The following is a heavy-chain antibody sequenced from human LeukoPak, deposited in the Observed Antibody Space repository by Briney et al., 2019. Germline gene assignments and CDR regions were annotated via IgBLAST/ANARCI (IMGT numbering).Heavy chain of an antibody. CDR2: ISWNSGSI. J-gene: IGHJ4*02. CDR3: AKDSAVESGTPGEYYFDY. V-gene: IGHV3-9*01. Sequence: GRSLRLSCAASGFTFDDYAMHWVRQAPGKGLEWVSGISWNSGSIGYADSVKGRFTISRDNAKNSLYLQMNSLRAEDTALYYCAKDSAVESGTPGEYYFDYWGQGTLVTVSS. D-gene: IGHD3-10*01. CDR1: GFTFDDYA.